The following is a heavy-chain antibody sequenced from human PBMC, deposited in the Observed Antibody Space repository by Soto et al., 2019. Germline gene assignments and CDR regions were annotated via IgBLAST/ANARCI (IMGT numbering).Heavy chain of an antibody. D-gene: IGHD3-9*01. Sequence: GASVKVSCKASGYTFTRNAIHWVRQAPGQRLEWIGKIDAGNGNTKYSQKFQDRVTITRDTSASAAYMELRTLRSEDTSIYYCARSETDYSRFYCWGQGTLVTVSS. V-gene: IGHV1-3*01. J-gene: IGHJ4*02. CDR2: IDAGNGNT. CDR3: ARSETDYSRFYC. CDR1: GYTFTRNA.